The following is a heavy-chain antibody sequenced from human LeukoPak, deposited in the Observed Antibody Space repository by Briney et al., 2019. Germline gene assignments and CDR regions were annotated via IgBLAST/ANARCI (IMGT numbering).Heavy chain of an antibody. CDR1: GGSISSGSYY. V-gene: IGHV4-61*02. J-gene: IGHJ6*03. CDR2: IYTSGST. D-gene: IGHD6-19*01. CDR3: VGRAGADDYYYYYMDV. Sequence: SQTLSLTCTVSGGSISSGSYYWSWIRQPAGKGLEWIGRIYTSGSTNYNPSLKSRVTISVDTSKNQFSLKLSSVTAADTAVHYCVGRAGADDYYYYYMDVWGKGTTVTVSS.